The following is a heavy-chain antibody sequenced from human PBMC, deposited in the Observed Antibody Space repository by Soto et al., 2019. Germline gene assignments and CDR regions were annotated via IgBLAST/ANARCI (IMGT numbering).Heavy chain of an antibody. V-gene: IGHV4-59*01. CDR1: GGSISSYY. D-gene: IGHD4-17*01. CDR2: IYYSGST. J-gene: IGHJ3*02. Sequence: SETLSLTCTVSGGSISSYYWSWIRQPPGKGLEWIGYIYYSGSTNYNPSLKSRVTISVDTSKNQFSLKLSSVTAADTAVYYCARIYGEHAFDIWGQGTMVTVSS. CDR3: ARIYGEHAFDI.